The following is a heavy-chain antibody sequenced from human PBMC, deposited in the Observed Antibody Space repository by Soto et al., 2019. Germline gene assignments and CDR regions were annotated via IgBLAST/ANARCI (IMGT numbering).Heavy chain of an antibody. CDR1: GDTFTGYY. V-gene: IGHV1-2*04. Sequence: ASVKVSCKASGDTFTGYYMHWVRQAPGQGLEWMGWINPNSGGTNYAQKFQGWVTMTRDTSISTAYMELSRLRSDDTAVYYCARPYCSGGSCYMYGAFDIWGQGTMVTVSS. CDR2: INPNSGGT. CDR3: ARPYCSGGSCYMYGAFDI. J-gene: IGHJ3*02. D-gene: IGHD2-15*01.